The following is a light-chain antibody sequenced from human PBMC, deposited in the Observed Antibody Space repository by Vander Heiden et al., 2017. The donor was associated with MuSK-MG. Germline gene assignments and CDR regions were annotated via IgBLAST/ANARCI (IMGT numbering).Light chain of an antibody. Sequence: EIVLTQSPGTLSLSPGERATLSCRASQSVSSSYLAWYQQKPGQAPRLLIYGASSRATGIPDRFSGSGSGTDFTLTISRLEPEDFAVYYCQQYGSSPPETFGQGTKLXIK. CDR2: GAS. CDR3: QQYGSSPPET. J-gene: IGKJ2*01. CDR1: QSVSSSY. V-gene: IGKV3-20*01.